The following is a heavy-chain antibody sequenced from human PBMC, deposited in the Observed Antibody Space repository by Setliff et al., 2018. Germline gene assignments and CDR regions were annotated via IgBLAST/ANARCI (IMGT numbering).Heavy chain of an antibody. Sequence: PGGSLRLSCAASGFSFSSYAMSWVRQAPGKGLEWVSAISGSGGDTYYADSMKGRFTISRDNSKNTLYLQMNSLRAEDTAVYYCATDSGSSRLYNFWSGYSPNWGQGTLVTVSS. V-gene: IGHV3-23*01. CDR1: GFSFSSYA. CDR3: ATDSGSSRLYNFWSGYSPN. J-gene: IGHJ4*02. CDR2: ISGSGGDT. D-gene: IGHD3-3*01.